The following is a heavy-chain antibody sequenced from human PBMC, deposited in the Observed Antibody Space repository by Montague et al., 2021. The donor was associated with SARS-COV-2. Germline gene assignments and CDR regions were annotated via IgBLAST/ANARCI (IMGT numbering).Heavy chain of an antibody. CDR1: GGSISSSSYY. CDR3: ARHGLACIRIFGVVSPGDGFDI. J-gene: IGHJ3*02. V-gene: IGHV4-39*01. CDR2: IYYSGST. Sequence: SETLSLTCTVSGGSISSSSYYWGWIRQPPGKGLEWIGSIYYSGSTYYNPSLKSRVTISVDTSKNQFSLKLSSVTAADTAVYYCARHGLACIRIFGVVSPGDGFDIWGQGTMVTVSS. D-gene: IGHD3-3*01.